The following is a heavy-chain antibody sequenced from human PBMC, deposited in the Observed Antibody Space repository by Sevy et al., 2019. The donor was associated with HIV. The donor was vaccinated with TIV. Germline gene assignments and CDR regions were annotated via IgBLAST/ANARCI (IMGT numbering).Heavy chain of an antibody. V-gene: IGHV3-7*01. CDR3: VREGLGGFSYSLDC. Sequence: GGSLRLSCAASGFSFSTYWMTWVRQAPGKGLEWVATMNKDGTERDYVDSVKGRFTISRDNTRTSLFLQMNSLGAEGTGVYYCVREGLGGFSYSLDCWGQGTLVTVSS. D-gene: IGHD3-16*01. CDR1: GFSFSTYW. J-gene: IGHJ4*02. CDR2: MNKDGTER.